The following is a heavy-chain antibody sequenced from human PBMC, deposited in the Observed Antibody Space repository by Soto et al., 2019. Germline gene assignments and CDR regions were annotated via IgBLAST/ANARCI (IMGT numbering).Heavy chain of an antibody. CDR1: GYTFTSYG. CDR3: AREDIVATTDYYYGMDV. J-gene: IGHJ6*02. D-gene: IGHD5-12*01. Sequence: QVQLVQSGAEVKKPGASVKVSCKASGYTFTSYGISWVRQAPGQGLEWMGWISAYNGNTNYAQKLQGRGTMTTDTSTSTAYMELRSLRSDDTAVYYCAREDIVATTDYYYGMDVWGQGTTVTVSS. CDR2: ISAYNGNT. V-gene: IGHV1-18*01.